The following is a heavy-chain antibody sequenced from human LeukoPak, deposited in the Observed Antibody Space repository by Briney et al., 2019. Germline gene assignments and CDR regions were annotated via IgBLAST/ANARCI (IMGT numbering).Heavy chain of an antibody. CDR3: AELGITMIGGV. J-gene: IGHJ6*04. Sequence: PGGSLRLSCAASGFTFDDSAMHCVRQPPGKGLEWVSGISWNSGSIDYADSVKGRFTISRDNAKNSLYLQMNSLRAEDTAVYYCAELGITMIGGVWGKGTTVTISS. D-gene: IGHD3-10*02. CDR1: GFTFDDSA. CDR2: ISWNSGSI. V-gene: IGHV3-9*01.